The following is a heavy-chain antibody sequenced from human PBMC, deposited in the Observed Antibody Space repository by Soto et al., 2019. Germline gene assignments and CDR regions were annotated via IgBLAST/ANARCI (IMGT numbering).Heavy chain of an antibody. CDR1: GFTFSSYA. J-gene: IGHJ4*02. CDR3: AKRRFLEWLPRTGYFDY. V-gene: IGHV3-23*01. CDR2: ISGSGGST. Sequence: PGGSLRLSCAASGFTFSSYAMSWVRQAPGKGLEWVSAISGSGGSTYYADSVKGRFTISRDNSKNTLYLQMNSLRAEDTAVYYCAKRRFLEWLPRTGYFDYWGQGTLVTVSS. D-gene: IGHD3-3*01.